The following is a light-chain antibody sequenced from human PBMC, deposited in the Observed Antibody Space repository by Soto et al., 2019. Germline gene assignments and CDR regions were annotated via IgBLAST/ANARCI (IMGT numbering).Light chain of an antibody. Sequence: DIQMTQSPSTLSASVGDRVTITCRASLIVISWLALYQQKPGKVPKVLIYDVSSLQSGVPSRFSGSGSGTEFTLTISSLQPEDFATYYCQQYNSYSWTFGQGTKVDIK. CDR2: DVS. CDR3: QQYNSYSWT. V-gene: IGKV1-5*01. CDR1: LIVISW. J-gene: IGKJ1*01.